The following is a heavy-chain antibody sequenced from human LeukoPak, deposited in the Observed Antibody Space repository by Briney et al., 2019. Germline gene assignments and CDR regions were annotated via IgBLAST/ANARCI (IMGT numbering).Heavy chain of an antibody. CDR3: ARMEDSSNWHFPFDY. CDR2: IYYSGST. Sequence: PSETLSLTCTVSGGSISSYYWCWSRQSPGKGLEYFGYIYYSGSTNYNPPLRSRVTISVDTSKNQFSLRLSSVTAADTAVYYCARMEDSSNWHFPFDYWGQGTLVTVSS. CDR1: GGSISSYY. D-gene: IGHD6-13*01. J-gene: IGHJ4*02. V-gene: IGHV4-59*01.